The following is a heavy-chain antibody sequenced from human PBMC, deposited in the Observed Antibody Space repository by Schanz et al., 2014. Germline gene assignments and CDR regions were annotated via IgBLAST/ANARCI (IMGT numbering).Heavy chain of an antibody. Sequence: QVQLVQSGAEVKKPGASVKISCKASGYTFTDYYMYWVQQAPGQGLEWMGRINPNSGGTNYAQKFQGRVTMTRDTSISTAYMELRRLRSDDTAVYYCARDYYDILTGYPYDTFDIWGQGTMVTVSS. CDR2: INPNSGGT. D-gene: IGHD3-9*01. V-gene: IGHV1-2*06. CDR3: ARDYYDILTGYPYDTFDI. CDR1: GYTFTDYY. J-gene: IGHJ3*02.